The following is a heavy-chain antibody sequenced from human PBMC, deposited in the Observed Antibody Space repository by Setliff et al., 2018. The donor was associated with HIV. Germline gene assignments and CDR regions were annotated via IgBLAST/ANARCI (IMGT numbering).Heavy chain of an antibody. CDR2: ISSRGDTI. CDR1: GIGFSSYE. V-gene: IGHV3-48*03. D-gene: IGHD3-3*01. CDR3: ARVHLRSNAVYGVVSNQFDP. J-gene: IGHJ5*02. Sequence: GGSLRLSCAASGIGFSSYEMNWVRQAPGKGLEWLSYISSRGDTIYYADSVKGRFTASRDNAKSSLYLQMNSLRAEDTAVYYCARVHLRSNAVYGVVSNQFDPWGQGSLVTVSS.